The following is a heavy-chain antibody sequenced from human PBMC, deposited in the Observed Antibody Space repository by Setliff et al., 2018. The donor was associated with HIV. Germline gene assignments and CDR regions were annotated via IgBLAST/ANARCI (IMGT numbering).Heavy chain of an antibody. D-gene: IGHD5-18*01. CDR2: INPNSGGT. V-gene: IGHV1-2*02. Sequence: GASVKVSCKASGYTFTGYYMHWVRQAPGQGLEWMGWINPNSGGTNYAQKFQGRVTMTRDTSISTAYMELSRLRSDDTAVYYCAKEGDRYGLDLDYWGQGTLVTVSS. CDR1: GYTFTGYY. J-gene: IGHJ4*02. CDR3: AKEGDRYGLDLDY.